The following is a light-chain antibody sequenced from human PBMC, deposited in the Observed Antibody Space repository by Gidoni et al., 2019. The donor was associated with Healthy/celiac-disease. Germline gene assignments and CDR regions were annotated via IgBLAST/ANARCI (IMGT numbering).Light chain of an antibody. CDR2: DAS. Sequence: DIVLTQSPATLSLSPGERATLSCRASQRVSSYLAWYQQKPGQAHRLLIYDASNRATGIPARFSGSGSGTDFTLTISSLEPEDFAVYYCQQRSNWREVTLGQGTRLEIK. J-gene: IGKJ5*01. V-gene: IGKV3-11*01. CDR3: QQRSNWREVT. CDR1: QRVSSY.